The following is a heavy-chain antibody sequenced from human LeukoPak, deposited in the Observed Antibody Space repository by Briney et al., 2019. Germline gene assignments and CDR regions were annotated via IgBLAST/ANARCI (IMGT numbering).Heavy chain of an antibody. V-gene: IGHV3-11*04. CDR2: ISSSGSTI. J-gene: IGHJ6*03. Sequence: GGSLRLSCAASGFTFSDYYMSWIRQAPGKGLEWVSYISSSGSTIYYADSVKGRFTISRDNAKNSLYLQMNSLRAEDTAVYYCARETYYYDSSGYYYYYYMDVWGKGTTVTASS. CDR3: ARETYYYDSSGYYYYYYMDV. D-gene: IGHD3-22*01. CDR1: GFTFSDYY.